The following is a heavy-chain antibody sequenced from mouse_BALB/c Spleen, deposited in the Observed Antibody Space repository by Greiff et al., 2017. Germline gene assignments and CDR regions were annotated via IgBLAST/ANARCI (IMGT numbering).Heavy chain of an antibody. CDR3: ARHYYGYGGDAMDY. J-gene: IGHJ4*01. CDR2: IYPGDGDT. D-gene: IGHD1-2*01. V-gene: IGHV1-82*01. CDR1: GYAFSSSW. Sequence: VMLVESGPELVKPGASVKISCKASGYAFSSSWMNWVKQRPGQGLEWIGRIYPGDGDTNYNGKFKGKATLTADKSSSTAYMQLSSLTSVDSAVYFCARHYYGYGGDAMDYWGQGTSVTVSS.